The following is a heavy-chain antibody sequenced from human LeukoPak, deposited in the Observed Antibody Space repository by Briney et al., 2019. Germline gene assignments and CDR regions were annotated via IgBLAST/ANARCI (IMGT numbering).Heavy chain of an antibody. CDR2: INPSGGST. V-gene: IGHV1-46*01. CDR1: GYTFTGYY. J-gene: IGHJ6*03. D-gene: IGHD3-22*01. CDR3: ARAGGSSGYPPYYYMDV. Sequence: ASVKVSCKASGYTFTGYYMHWVRQAPGQGLEWMGIINPSGGSTSYAQKFQGRVTMTRDTSTSTVYMELSSLRSEDTAVYYCARAGGSSGYPPYYYMDVWGKGTTVTVSS.